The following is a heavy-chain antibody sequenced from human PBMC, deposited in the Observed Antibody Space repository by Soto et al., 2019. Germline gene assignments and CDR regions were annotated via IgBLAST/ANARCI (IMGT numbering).Heavy chain of an antibody. CDR3: ARVRQYCSATSCYLDP. CDR1: SGSISSSNW. D-gene: IGHD2-2*01. V-gene: IGHV4-4*02. Sequence: PSETLSLTCAVSSGSISSSNWWHWVRQPPGKGLEWIGEIHHSGTTNYNPSLKSRVAISVDKSKNQFSLKVNSVTAADTAVYYCARVRQYCSATSCYLDPWGQGTLVTVSS. J-gene: IGHJ5*02. CDR2: IHHSGTT.